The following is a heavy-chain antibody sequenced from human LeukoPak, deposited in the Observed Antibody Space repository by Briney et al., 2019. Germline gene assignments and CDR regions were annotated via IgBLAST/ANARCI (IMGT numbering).Heavy chain of an antibody. CDR3: AKDSMAGTNYYYYYGMDV. V-gene: IGHV3-33*06. J-gene: IGHJ6*02. CDR2: IWYDGSNK. Sequence: GRSLRLSCAASGFTFSSYGMHWVRQAPGKGLEWVAVIWYDGSNKYYADSVKGRFTISRDNSKNTLYLQMNSLRAEDTAVYYCAKDSMAGTNYYYYYGMDVWGQGTTVTVSS. CDR1: GFTFSSYG. D-gene: IGHD6-19*01.